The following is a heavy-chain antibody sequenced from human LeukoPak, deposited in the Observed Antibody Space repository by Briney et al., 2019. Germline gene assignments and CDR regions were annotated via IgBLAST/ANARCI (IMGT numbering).Heavy chain of an antibody. V-gene: IGHV3-20*01. J-gene: IGHJ5*02. CDR2: TNWNGDSI. CDR1: GFTFDDYG. Sequence: GGSLRLSCTVSGFTFDDYGMSWVRQAPGKGLEWVSGTNWNGDSIGYADSVKGRFTISRDNANNSLYLQMDSLRAEDTALYHCARGRGDANGHNWFDPWGQGALVAVSS. D-gene: IGHD3-10*01. CDR3: ARGRGDANGHNWFDP.